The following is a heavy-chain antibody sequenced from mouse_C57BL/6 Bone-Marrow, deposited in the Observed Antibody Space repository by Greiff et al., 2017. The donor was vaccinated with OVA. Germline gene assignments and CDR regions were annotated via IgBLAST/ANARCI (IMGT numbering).Heavy chain of an antibody. Sequence: QVQLQQPGAELVKPGASVKLSCKASGYTFTSYGMQWVKQRPGQGLEWIGEIDPSDSYTNYTQKFKGKATLTVDTSSSTAYMQLSSLTSEDSAVYYCARKDLGSSHWYFDVWGTGTTVTVSS. CDR3: ARKDLGSSHWYFDV. CDR2: IDPSDSYT. J-gene: IGHJ1*03. CDR1: GYTFTSYG. D-gene: IGHD1-1*01. V-gene: IGHV1-50*01.